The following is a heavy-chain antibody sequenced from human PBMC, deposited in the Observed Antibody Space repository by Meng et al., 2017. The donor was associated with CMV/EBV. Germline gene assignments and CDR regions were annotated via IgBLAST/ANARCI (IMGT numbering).Heavy chain of an antibody. CDR2: IYHSGST. J-gene: IGHJ4*02. CDR1: SIGSSNW. V-gene: IGHV4-4*02. D-gene: IGHD3-22*01. Sequence: SIGSSNWWSWVRQPPGKGLEWIGEIYHSGSTNYNPSLKSRVTISVDKSKNQFSLKLSSVTAADTAVYYCAVITWQNWGGLRGTYFDYWGQGTLVTVSS. CDR3: AVITWQNWGGLRGTYFDY.